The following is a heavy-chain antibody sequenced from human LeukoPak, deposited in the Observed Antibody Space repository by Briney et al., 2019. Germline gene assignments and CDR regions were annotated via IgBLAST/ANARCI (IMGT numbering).Heavy chain of an antibody. CDR2: INHSGST. CDR3: ARGITMVRYFDY. J-gene: IGHJ4*02. CDR1: GGSFSGYY. Sequence: SETLSLTCAVYGGSFSGYYWSWIRQPPGKGLEWIGEINHSGSTNYNPSLKSRVTISVDTSKNQFSLKLSSVTAADTAVYYCARGITMVRYFDYWGQGTLVTVSS. V-gene: IGHV4-34*01. D-gene: IGHD3-10*01.